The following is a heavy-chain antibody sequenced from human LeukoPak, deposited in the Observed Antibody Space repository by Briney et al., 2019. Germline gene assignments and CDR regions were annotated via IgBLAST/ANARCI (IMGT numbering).Heavy chain of an antibody. CDR3: AKGSLITASGTLFDF. D-gene: IGHD6-13*01. Sequence: GGSLRLSCAASGFTFDDYSMHWVRQSPGKGLEWLSGLGWNGDIIDYADSVKGRFTISRDNAKNSLYLQMDSLKTEDTALYYCAKGSLITASGTLFDFWGQGTRVTVSS. CDR2: LGWNGDII. J-gene: IGHJ4*02. V-gene: IGHV3-9*01. CDR1: GFTFDDYS.